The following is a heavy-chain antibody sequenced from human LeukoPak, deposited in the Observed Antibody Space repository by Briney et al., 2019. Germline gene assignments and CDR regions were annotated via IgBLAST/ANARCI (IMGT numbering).Heavy chain of an antibody. CDR2: IYSGGST. J-gene: IGHJ4*02. V-gene: IGHV3-53*05. CDR1: GFTVSSNY. D-gene: IGHD1-26*01. Sequence: GGSLRLSCAASGFTVSSNYMSWVRQAPGKGLEWVSVIYSGGSTYYADSVKGRFTISRDNSKNTLYLQMNSLRAEDTAVYYCAKDGWLWELPDYWGQGTLVTVSS. CDR3: AKDGWLWELPDY.